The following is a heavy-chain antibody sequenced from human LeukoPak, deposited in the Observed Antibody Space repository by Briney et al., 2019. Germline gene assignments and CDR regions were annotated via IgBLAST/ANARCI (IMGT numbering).Heavy chain of an antibody. D-gene: IGHD2-2*01. CDR1: GYTFTSYG. V-gene: IGHV1-18*01. CDR2: ISAYNGNT. Sequence: ASVKFSCKASGYTFTSYGISWVRQAPGQGLEWMGWISAYNGNTNYAQKLQGRVTMTTDTSTSTAYMELRSLRSDDTAVYYCAREGYCSSTSCSFDYWGQGTLVTVSS. CDR3: AREGYCSSTSCSFDY. J-gene: IGHJ4*02.